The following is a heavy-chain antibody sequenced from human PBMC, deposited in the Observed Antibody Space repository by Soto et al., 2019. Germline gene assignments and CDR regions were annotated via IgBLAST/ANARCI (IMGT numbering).Heavy chain of an antibody. CDR3: ARRDSGGFYRVFDS. J-gene: IGHJ4*02. Sequence: QVQLVQSGTEVKKPGSSVKVSCKASGGSLSTNPISWVRQAPGQGLEWMGGTGSGTGTGNHAQKFQGRITVTADKSTSTVYMELTNLSSEETAVYYCARRDSGGFYRVFDSWGQGTLVTVSS. V-gene: IGHV1-69*06. CDR1: GGSLSTNP. D-gene: IGHD2-15*01. CDR2: TGSGTGTG.